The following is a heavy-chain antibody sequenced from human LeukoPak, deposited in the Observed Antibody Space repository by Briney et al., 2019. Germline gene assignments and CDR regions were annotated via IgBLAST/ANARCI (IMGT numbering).Heavy chain of an antibody. CDR1: GYTFTSYG. D-gene: IGHD6-13*01. CDR2: ISAYNGNT. CDR3: ARDLSGIAAAGPDY. Sequence: GASVKVSCKASGYTFTSYGISWVRQAPGQGLEWMGWISAYNGNTNYAQRLQGRVTMTTDTSTSTAYMELRSLRSDDTAVYYCARDLSGIAAAGPDYWGQGTLVTVSS. V-gene: IGHV1-18*01. J-gene: IGHJ4*02.